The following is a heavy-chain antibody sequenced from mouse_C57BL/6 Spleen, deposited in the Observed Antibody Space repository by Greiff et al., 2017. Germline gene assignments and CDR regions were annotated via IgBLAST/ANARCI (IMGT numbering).Heavy chain of an antibody. CDR1: GFTFSSYT. CDR2: ISGGGGNT. J-gene: IGHJ1*03. V-gene: IGHV5-9*01. CDR3: ARQGYYGYFDV. Sequence: EVKLVESGGGLVKPGGSLKLSCAASGFTFSSYTMSWVRQTPEKRRAWVATISGGGGNTYYPDSVKGRFTISRDNAKNTLYLQMSSLRSEDTALYYCARQGYYGYFDVWGTGTTVTVSS.